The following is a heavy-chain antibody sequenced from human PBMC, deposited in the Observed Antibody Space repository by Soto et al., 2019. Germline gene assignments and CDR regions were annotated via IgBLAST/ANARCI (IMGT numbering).Heavy chain of an antibody. Sequence: QVQLVESGGGVVQPGRSLRLSCAASGFTFSSYGMHWVRQAPGKGLEWVAVIWYDGSNKYYADSVKGRFTISRDNSKNTLYLQMHSLTAEDTVVYYCARVAEKWLVHSAGNYFDYWGQGTLVTVSS. CDR3: ARVAEKWLVHSAGNYFDY. J-gene: IGHJ4*02. CDR2: IWYDGSNK. V-gene: IGHV3-33*01. D-gene: IGHD6-19*01. CDR1: GFTFSSYG.